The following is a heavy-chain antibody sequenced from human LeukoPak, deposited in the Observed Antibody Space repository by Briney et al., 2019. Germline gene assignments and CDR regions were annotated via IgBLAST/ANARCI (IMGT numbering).Heavy chain of an antibody. CDR1: GFTFSSYA. CDR3: TKGDYGSGSYSIVDY. Sequence: GGSLRLSCAASGFTFSSYAMMWVRQTPGKGLEWVSSISGNGAVTFYANSVKGRFTISRDNSKNTLYLQMNSLRAEDTALYYCTKGDYGSGSYSIVDYWGQGTLVTVSS. V-gene: IGHV3-23*01. D-gene: IGHD3-10*01. CDR2: ISGNGAVT. J-gene: IGHJ4*02.